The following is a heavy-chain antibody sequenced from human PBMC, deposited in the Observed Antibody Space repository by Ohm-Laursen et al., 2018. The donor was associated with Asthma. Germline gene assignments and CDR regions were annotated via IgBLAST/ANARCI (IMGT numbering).Heavy chain of an antibody. CDR2: ISWNSGRI. CDR3: AKGSLAAAGYNWFDP. D-gene: IGHD6-13*01. Sequence: SLRLSCAASGFTFDDYSMHWVRQGPGKGLEWVSGISWNSGRIGYADSVKGRFTTSRDNAENSLYLQMNSLRTEDTALYYCAKGSLAAAGYNWFDPWGQGTLVTVSS. V-gene: IGHV3-9*01. J-gene: IGHJ5*02. CDR1: GFTFDDYS.